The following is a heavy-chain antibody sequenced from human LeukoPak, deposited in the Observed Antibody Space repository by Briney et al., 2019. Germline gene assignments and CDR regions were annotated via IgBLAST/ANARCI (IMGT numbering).Heavy chain of an antibody. CDR1: GFTFNSHE. CDR3: AREVQGYYYFDY. CDR2: INWNGGST. V-gene: IGHV3-20*04. D-gene: IGHD1-26*01. Sequence: PGGSLRLSCAASGFTFNSHEMHWVRQAPGKGLEWVSGINWNGGSTGYADSVKGRFTISRDNAKNSLYLQMNSLRAEDTALYYCAREVQGYYYFDYWGQGTLVTVSS. J-gene: IGHJ4*02.